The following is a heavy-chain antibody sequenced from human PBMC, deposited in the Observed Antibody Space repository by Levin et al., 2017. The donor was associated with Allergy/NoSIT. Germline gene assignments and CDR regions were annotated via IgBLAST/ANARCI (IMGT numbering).Heavy chain of an antibody. CDR1: GFTFSSYW. CDR3: LGGFAAGI. V-gene: IGHV3-7*01. Sequence: GGSLRLSCAASGFTFSSYWINWVRQAPGKGLEWMANINQNGNEKFYMDSVKGRFIISRDNAKNSLYLQMNSLRVDDTAVYYCLGGFAAGIWGQGTLVTVSS. D-gene: IGHD3-10*01. J-gene: IGHJ4*02. CDR2: INQNGNEK.